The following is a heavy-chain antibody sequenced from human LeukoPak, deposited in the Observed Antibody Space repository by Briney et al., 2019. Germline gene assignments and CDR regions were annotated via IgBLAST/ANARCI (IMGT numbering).Heavy chain of an antibody. J-gene: IGHJ4*02. V-gene: IGHV3-9*01. CDR1: GFTFDDYA. CDR2: ISWNSGRI. Sequence: GRSLRLSCAASGFTFDDYAMHWVRQAPGKGLEWVSGISWNSGRIGYADSVKGRFTISRDNAKNSLYLQMNSLRAEDTALYYCAKDEIGYCSGGSCSFDYWGQGTLVTVSS. D-gene: IGHD2-15*01. CDR3: AKDEIGYCSGGSCSFDY.